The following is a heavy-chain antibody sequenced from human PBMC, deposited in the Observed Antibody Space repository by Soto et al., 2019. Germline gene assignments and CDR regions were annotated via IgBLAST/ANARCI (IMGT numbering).Heavy chain of an antibody. D-gene: IGHD1-26*01. Sequence: QVQLVQSGAEVKKPGSSVKVSCKASGGTFSSYAISWVRQTPGQGLEWMGGIIPIFSTANYAQKFQGRVTITADKSTSTAYMELSSLRSEDTAVYYCAREQSVGWLDGEGMDVWGQGTTVTVSS. CDR1: GGTFSSYA. CDR2: IIPIFSTA. CDR3: AREQSVGWLDGEGMDV. J-gene: IGHJ6*02. V-gene: IGHV1-69*06.